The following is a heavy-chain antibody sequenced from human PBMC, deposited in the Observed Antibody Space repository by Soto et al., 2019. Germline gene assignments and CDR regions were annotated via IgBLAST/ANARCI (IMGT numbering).Heavy chain of an antibody. V-gene: IGHV4-31*03. CDR2: MYNSGTS. J-gene: IGHJ4*01. Sequence: QVQLQESGPGLLKPSQTLSLTCSVSGGSISSGTYYWSRIRHRPGKGLEWIGFMYNSGTSSYSPSLKSRSVLSVDTSKNQFPLKLKSVTAAHTATYFCARRLSGRSAFDYWGTGLLVTVSS. CDR1: GGSISSGTYY. CDR3: ARRLSGRSAFDY. D-gene: IGHD3-3*01.